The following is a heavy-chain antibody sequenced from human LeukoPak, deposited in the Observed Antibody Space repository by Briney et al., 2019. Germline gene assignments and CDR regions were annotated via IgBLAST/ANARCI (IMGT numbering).Heavy chain of an antibody. D-gene: IGHD6-13*01. V-gene: IGHV3-30-3*01. CDR2: ISYDGSNK. J-gene: IGHJ6*02. CDR1: GFTFSSYA. Sequence: GGSLRLSCAASGFTFSSYAMHWVRQAPGKGLEWVAVISYDGSNKYYADSVKGRLTISRDNSKNTLYLQMNSLRAEDTAVYDCARAHSRSWYSGPWGMDVWGQGTTVTVSS. CDR3: ARAHSRSWYSGPWGMDV.